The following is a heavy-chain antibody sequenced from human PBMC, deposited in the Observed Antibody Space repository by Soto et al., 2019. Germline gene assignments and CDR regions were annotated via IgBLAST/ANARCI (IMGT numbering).Heavy chain of an antibody. J-gene: IGHJ5*02. CDR1: GASIRNYH. Sequence: QVQLQESGPGLVKPSETLSLTCAVSGASIRNYHWSWIRQPVGKGLEWIGRMQHTGNTNYNPSLKSRVTMSVDTSKNQISLKVTSVTAADTAVYFCAKDVYSRRWFDPWGQGILVIVYS. D-gene: IGHD3-16*01. CDR2: MQHTGNT. CDR3: AKDVYSRRWFDP. V-gene: IGHV4-4*07.